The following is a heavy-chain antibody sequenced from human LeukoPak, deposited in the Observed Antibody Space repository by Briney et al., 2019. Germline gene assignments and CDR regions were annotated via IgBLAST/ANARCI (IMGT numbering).Heavy chain of an antibody. CDR1: GGTFSSYA. CDR3: ARDVTHYFDY. CDR2: IIPIFGTA. J-gene: IGHJ4*02. V-gene: IGHV1-69*05. Sequence: ASVKVSCKASGGTFSSYAISWVRQAPGQGLGWMGGIIPIFGTANYAQKFQGRVTITTDESTSTAYMELSSLRSEDTAVYYCARDVTHYFDYWGQGTLVTVSS. D-gene: IGHD1-14*01.